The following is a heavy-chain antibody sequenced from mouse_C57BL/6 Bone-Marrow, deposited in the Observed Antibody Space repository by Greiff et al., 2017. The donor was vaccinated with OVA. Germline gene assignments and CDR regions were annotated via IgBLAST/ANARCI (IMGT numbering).Heavy chain of an antibody. CDR1: GFTFSSYG. CDR3: ARHGLWPFDD. Sequence: EVQLVESGGDLVKPGGSLKLSCAASGFTFSSYGMSWVRQTPDKRLEWVATISSGGNYTYYPDSVKGRFTISRDNAKNTLYLQMSSLKSEDTAMYYCARHGLWPFDDWGQGTTLTVSS. CDR2: ISSGGNYT. J-gene: IGHJ2*01. V-gene: IGHV5-6*01.